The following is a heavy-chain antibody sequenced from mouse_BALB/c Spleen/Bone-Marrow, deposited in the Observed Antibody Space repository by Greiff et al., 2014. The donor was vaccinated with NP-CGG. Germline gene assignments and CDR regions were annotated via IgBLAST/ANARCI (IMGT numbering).Heavy chain of an antibody. Sequence: VMLVESGPGLVAPSQSLSITCTVSGFSLTSYGVHWVRQPPGKGLEWLGVIWAGGSTNYNSAIMSRMSISKDNSKSQVFLKMNSLQSDDTAIYYCARIATATGDIDYWGQGTSLSVSS. CDR2: IWAGGST. D-gene: IGHD1-2*01. J-gene: IGHJ4*01. CDR3: ARIATATGDIDY. V-gene: IGHV2-9*02. CDR1: GFSLTSYG.